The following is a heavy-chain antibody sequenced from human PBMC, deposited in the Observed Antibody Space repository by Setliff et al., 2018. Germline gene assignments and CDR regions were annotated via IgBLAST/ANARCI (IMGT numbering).Heavy chain of an antibody. D-gene: IGHD3-10*01. V-gene: IGHV4-34*01. Sequence: SETLSLTCAVYGGSFSGYYWTWIRQPPGKGLEWIGEINHSGSTNHNPSLKSRVTISVDTSRNQFSLKLSSVTAADTAVYYCARGKGSWVLLRWFDPWGQGTLVTVSS. CDR1: GGSFSGYY. CDR3: ARGKGSWVLLRWFDP. CDR2: INHSGST. J-gene: IGHJ5*02.